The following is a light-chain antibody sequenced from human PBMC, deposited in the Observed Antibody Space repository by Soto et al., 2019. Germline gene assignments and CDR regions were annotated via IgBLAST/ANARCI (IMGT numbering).Light chain of an antibody. V-gene: IGLV7-43*01. CDR3: LLYYGGAGV. CDR1: TGAVTGGYY. J-gene: IGLJ2*01. CDR2: STS. Sequence: QAVVTQEPSLTVSPGGTVTLTCASSTGAVTGGYYPNWFQQKPGQAPRVLIYSTSNKHSWTPARFSGSLLGDKAALTLSGVQPEDEADYYCLLYYGGAGVFGGGTKLTVL.